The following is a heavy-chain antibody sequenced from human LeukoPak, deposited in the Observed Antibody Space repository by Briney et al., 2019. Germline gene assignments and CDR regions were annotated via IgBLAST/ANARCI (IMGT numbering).Heavy chain of an antibody. CDR1: GFTFSSYS. J-gene: IGHJ6*03. CDR2: ISSSSYI. CDR3: VRESRRYQLPGLNDYYYMDV. Sequence: GGSLRLSCAASGFTFSSYSMNWVRQAPGKGLEWVSSISSSSYIYYADSVKGRFTISRDNAKNSLYLQMNSLRAEDTAVYYCVRESRRYQLPGLNDYYYMDVWGKGTTVTVSS. V-gene: IGHV3-21*01. D-gene: IGHD2-2*01.